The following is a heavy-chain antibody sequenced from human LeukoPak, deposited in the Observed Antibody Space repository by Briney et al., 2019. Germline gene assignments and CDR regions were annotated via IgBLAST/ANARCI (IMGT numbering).Heavy chain of an antibody. J-gene: IGHJ4*02. CDR1: GFTFSSYG. CDR2: ISYDGSNK. CDR3: ARDERLLSFLK. Sequence: GGSLRLSCAASGFTFSSYGMHWVRQAPGKGLEWVAVISYDGSNKYYADSVKGRFTISRDNSKNTLYLQMNSLRAEDTAVYYCARDERLLSFLKWGQGTLVTVSS. D-gene: IGHD3-3*01. V-gene: IGHV3-30*03.